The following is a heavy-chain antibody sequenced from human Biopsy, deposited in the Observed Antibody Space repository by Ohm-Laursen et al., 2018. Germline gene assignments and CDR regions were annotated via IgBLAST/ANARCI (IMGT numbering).Heavy chain of an antibody. CDR3: AADADGYYTEFDY. CDR2: IVPILGHL. D-gene: IGHD3-3*01. Sequence: SVKVSCKASGGPSSNYAFSWVRQAPGQGLEWMGRIVPILGHLNYAQRFQGRVSITADKSTTYVYMELSRLTSGDTAVYYCAADADGYYTEFDYWGPGTLVTVSS. CDR1: GGPSSNYA. J-gene: IGHJ4*02. V-gene: IGHV1-69*04.